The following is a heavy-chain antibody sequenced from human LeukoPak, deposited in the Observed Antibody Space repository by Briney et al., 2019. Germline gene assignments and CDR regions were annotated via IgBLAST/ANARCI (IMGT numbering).Heavy chain of an antibody. CDR1: GGSISSGSYY. V-gene: IGHV4-61*02. J-gene: IGHJ4*02. CDR3: ATTHSSWHSSFDY. D-gene: IGHD6-13*01. CDR2: IYTSGST. Sequence: SQTLSLTCIVSGGSISSGSYYWSWIRQPAGKGLEWIGRIYTSGSTNYNPSLKSRVTISVDPSKNQSSLKLSSVTAADTAVYFCATTHSSWHSSFDYWGQGTLVTVSS.